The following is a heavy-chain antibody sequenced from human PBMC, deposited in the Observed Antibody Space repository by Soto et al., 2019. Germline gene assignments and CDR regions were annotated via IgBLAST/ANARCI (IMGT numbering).Heavy chain of an antibody. CDR1: GYSFSTYW. V-gene: IGHV5-51*01. CDR2: LYPGDSDT. D-gene: IGHD3-22*01. CDR3: AVASPYYYDSSGYYPFDY. J-gene: IGHJ4*02. Sequence: PGESPKISCKGSGYSFSTYWIGWGRQMPREGLEWMGILYPGDSDTRYSPSFQGQVTISADKSISTAYLQWSSLKASDTAMYYCAVASPYYYDSSGYYPFDYWGQGTLVTVSS.